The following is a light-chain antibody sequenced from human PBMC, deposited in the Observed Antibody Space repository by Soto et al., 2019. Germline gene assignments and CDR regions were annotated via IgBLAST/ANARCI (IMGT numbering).Light chain of an antibody. CDR1: QSISSY. CDR3: QQSYSTPEYT. V-gene: IGKV1-39*01. J-gene: IGKJ2*01. CDR2: AAS. Sequence: DLQMTQSPSSLSASVGDRVTITCRASQSISSYLNWYQQKPGKAPKLLIYAASSLQSGVPSRFSGSGSGTDFTLTISSLQPEDFATYYCQQSYSTPEYTFGQGTKLETK.